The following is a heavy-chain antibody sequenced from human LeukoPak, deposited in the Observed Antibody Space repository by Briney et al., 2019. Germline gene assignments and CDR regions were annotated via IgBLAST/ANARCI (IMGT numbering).Heavy chain of an antibody. V-gene: IGHV3-20*04. CDR2: ITWNGGTT. CDR3: ARGTDIDY. CDR1: GFTFDDHG. Sequence: GGSLRLSCAASGFTFDDHGMNWVRHAPGKGLEWVSGITWNGGTTGYADSVRGRFTISRDNAKNSLYLQMNSLRVEDTAVYYCARGTDIDYWGQGTLVTVSS. J-gene: IGHJ4*02. D-gene: IGHD3/OR15-3a*01.